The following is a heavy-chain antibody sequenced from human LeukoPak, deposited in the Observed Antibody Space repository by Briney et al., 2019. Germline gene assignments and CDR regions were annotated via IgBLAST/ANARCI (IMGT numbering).Heavy chain of an antibody. CDR2: IIPIFGTT. CDR1: GGTFSNYA. V-gene: IGHV1-69*13. Sequence: GASVKVSCKASGGTFSNYAISWVRQAPGQGLEWMGGIIPIFGTTNYAQKFQGRVTITADESTSTAYMELSSLRSEDTAVYYCARTVAYSSSSPYYYGMDVWGQGTTVTVSS. D-gene: IGHD6-6*01. J-gene: IGHJ6*02. CDR3: ARTVAYSSSSPYYYGMDV.